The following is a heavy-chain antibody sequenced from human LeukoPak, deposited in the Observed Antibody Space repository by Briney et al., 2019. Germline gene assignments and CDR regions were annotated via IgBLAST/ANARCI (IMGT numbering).Heavy chain of an antibody. V-gene: IGHV3-13*01. D-gene: IGHD1-1*01. CDR2: IGTASDT. J-gene: IGHJ6*03. CDR1: GFTFSSYA. CDR3: ARGPPRGKYYYMDV. Sequence: PGGSLRLSCAASGFTFSSYAMHWVRQPTGQGLEWVSTIGTASDTYYPGSVEGRFTLSRDNAKNSLYLQMNSLTAGDTAVYYCARGPPRGKYYYMDVWGKGTMVTVSS.